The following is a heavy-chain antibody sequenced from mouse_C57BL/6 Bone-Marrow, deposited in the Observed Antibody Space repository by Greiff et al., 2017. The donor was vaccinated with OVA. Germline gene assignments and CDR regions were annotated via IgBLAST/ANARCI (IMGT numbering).Heavy chain of an antibody. CDR1: GFTFSDYY. D-gene: IGHD3-2*02. CDR2: ISNGGGST. CDR3: ARQGDSSGYHYAMDY. V-gene: IGHV5-12*01. Sequence: EVHLVESGGGLVQPGGSLKLSCAASGFTFSDYYMYWVRQTPEKRLEWVAYISNGGGSTYYPDTVKGRFTISRDNAKNTLYLQMSRLKSEDTAMYYCARQGDSSGYHYAMDYWGQGTSVTVSS. J-gene: IGHJ4*01.